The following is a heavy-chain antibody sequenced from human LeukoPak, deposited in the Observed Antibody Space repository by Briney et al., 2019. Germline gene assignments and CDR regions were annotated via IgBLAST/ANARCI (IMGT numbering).Heavy chain of an antibody. CDR3: ARDAAAAGTTYGMDV. D-gene: IGHD6-13*01. Sequence: PSGTLSLTCAVSGGSISSSNWWSWVRQPPGKGLEWIGEIYHSGSTNYNPSLKSRVTISVDKSKNQFSLKLSSVTAADTAVYYCARDAAAAGTTYGMDVWGQGTTVTVSS. CDR2: IYHSGST. CDR1: GGSISSSNW. J-gene: IGHJ6*02. V-gene: IGHV4-4*02.